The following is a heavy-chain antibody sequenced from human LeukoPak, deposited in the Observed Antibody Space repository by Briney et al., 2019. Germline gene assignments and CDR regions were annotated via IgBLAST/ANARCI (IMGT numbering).Heavy chain of an antibody. CDR2: ISGAGTI. J-gene: IGHJ6*03. Sequence: PGGSLTLSCIASGFNFSPYAVGWARQAPGKGLEWVSGISGAGTINYADSVRGRFTISRDNSKSTVYLQMNSLRAEDTAIYYCASDYYFYYYYLDVWGKGTTVTVSS. CDR3: ASDYYFYYYYLDV. CDR1: GFNFSPYA. D-gene: IGHD4-11*01. V-gene: IGHV3-23*01.